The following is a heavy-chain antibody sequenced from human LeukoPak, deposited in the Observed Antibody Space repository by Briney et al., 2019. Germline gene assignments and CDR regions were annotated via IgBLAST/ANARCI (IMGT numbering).Heavy chain of an antibody. CDR3: ARLGKTTVTTTGGMDV. CDR2: IYYGGNT. J-gene: IGHJ6*02. Sequence: SETLPLTCTVSGGSISSSSYYWGWIRQSPGKGLEWIGSIYYGGNTHYSPSLKSRVTMSVDTFKNQFSLRLSSVTATDTAVYYCARLGKTTVTTTGGMDVWGQGTTVTVSS. D-gene: IGHD4-17*01. V-gene: IGHV4-39*01. CDR1: GGSISSSSYY.